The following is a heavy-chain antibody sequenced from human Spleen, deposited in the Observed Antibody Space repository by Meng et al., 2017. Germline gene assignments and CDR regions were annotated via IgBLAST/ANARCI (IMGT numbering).Heavy chain of an antibody. D-gene: IGHD2-2*01. Sequence: QVPLVQSGFELRKPGASVKVSCKASGYTLTNYAINWLRQAPGQGLEWMGWIDTKTGNPTYAQGFRGRLVFSLDTSVSTTYLEISGLKADDTAVYYCTRDGYLDCSRTNCFDYWGQGTLVTVSS. CDR1: GYTLTNYA. V-gene: IGHV7-4-1*02. J-gene: IGHJ4*02. CDR3: TRDGYLDCSRTNCFDY. CDR2: IDTKTGNP.